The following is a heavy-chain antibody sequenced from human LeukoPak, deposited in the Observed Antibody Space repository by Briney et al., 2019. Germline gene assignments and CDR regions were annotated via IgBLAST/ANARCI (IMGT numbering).Heavy chain of an antibody. CDR3: ASHLSNMEGTYHFDY. J-gene: IGHJ4*02. CDR2: VYPGDSDT. Sequence: GESLKISCKGSGDSFTSHWIGWVRQMPGKGLEWMGIVYPGDSDTRYSPSFQGQVTMSADKSISTAYLQWSSLKASDTAMYYCASHLSNMEGTYHFDYWGQGTLVTVSS. CDR1: GDSFTSHW. V-gene: IGHV5-51*01. D-gene: IGHD1-14*01.